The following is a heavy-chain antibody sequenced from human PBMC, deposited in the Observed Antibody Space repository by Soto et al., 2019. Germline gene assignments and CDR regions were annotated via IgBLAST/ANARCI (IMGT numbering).Heavy chain of an antibody. V-gene: IGHV3-7*04. CDR2: IKPDGSEK. CDR3: ARGDHYDNSGPFSDAFEI. Sequence: GGSLRLSCAASGFTFSSYSMNWVRQAPGKGLEWVANIKPDGSEKWYVDSVKGRFTISRDNAKNSLYLQMNSLRAEDTAVYYCARGDHYDNSGPFSDAFEIWGQGTMVTVSS. CDR1: GFTFSSYS. D-gene: IGHD3-22*01. J-gene: IGHJ3*02.